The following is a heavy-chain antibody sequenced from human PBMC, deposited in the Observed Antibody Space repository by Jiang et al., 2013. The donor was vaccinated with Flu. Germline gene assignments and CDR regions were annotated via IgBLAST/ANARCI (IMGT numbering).Heavy chain of an antibody. CDR3: ARDPGYSSGWYGDY. CDR2: IYPTDSDT. J-gene: IGHJ4*02. D-gene: IGHD6-19*01. V-gene: IGHV5-51*01. Sequence: KGLEWMGVIYPTDSDTRYSPSFQGQVTISADKSISTAYLQWSSLKASDTAMYYCARDPGYSSGWYGDYWGQGTLVTVSS.